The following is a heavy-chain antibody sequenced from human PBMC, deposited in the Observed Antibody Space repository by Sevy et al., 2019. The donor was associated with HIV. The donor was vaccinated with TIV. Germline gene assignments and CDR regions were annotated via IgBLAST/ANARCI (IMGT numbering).Heavy chain of an antibody. CDR1: GDSINTYY. CDR2: VSHSSNT. Sequence: SETLSLTCTVSGDSINTYYWSWIRQPPGKGLEWIGYVSHSSNTNYNPSLKSRVSMSVDTSTNQFSLKVKSVTAADTAVYYCARLRWDLVVVPGATPGCYFDSWGQGTLVTVS. V-gene: IGHV4-59*08. D-gene: IGHD2-2*02. J-gene: IGHJ4*02. CDR3: ARLRWDLVVVPGATPGCYFDS.